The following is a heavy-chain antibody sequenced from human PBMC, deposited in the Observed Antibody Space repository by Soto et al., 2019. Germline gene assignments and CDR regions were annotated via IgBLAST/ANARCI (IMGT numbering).Heavy chain of an antibody. CDR2: ISYDGSNI. CDR3: ATNNDYYDSSADNHY. V-gene: IGHV3-30*03. J-gene: IGHJ4*02. Sequence: GGPNRLAWGASGFKFGGYGVHWVRKAPGHGLEWVAFISYDGSNIYYAASVKRRFTISRDNSKTTLYPQMNSLRAEDTAVYYCATNNDYYDSSADNHYWGQGTLVTVSS. CDR1: GFKFGGYG. D-gene: IGHD3-22*01.